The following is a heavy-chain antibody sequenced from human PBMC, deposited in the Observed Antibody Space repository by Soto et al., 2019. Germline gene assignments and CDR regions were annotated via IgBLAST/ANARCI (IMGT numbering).Heavy chain of an antibody. CDR3: AKFSRSSYYDSSGYH. CDR1: GFTFSGSA. D-gene: IGHD3-22*01. Sequence: GGSLRLSCAASGFTFSGSAMHWVRQASGKGLEWVGRIRSKANSYATAYAASVKGRFTISRDDSKNTAYLQMNSLKTEDTAVYYCAKFSRSSYYDSSGYHWGQGTLVTVSS. V-gene: IGHV3-73*01. CDR2: IRSKANSYAT. J-gene: IGHJ4*02.